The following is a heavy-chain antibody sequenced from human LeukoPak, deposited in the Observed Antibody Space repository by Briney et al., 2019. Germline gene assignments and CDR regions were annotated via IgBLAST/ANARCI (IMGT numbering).Heavy chain of an antibody. V-gene: IGHV1-8*01. D-gene: IGHD4-17*01. CDR2: MNPNSGNT. CDR1: GYTFTSYD. Sequence: ASVKVSCKASGYTFTSYDINWVRQATGQGLEWMGWMNPNSGNTGYAQKFQGRVTMTRNTSISTVYMELSSLRSEDTAVYYCARMMVRDDYGDSEGWFDPWGQGTLVTVSS. CDR3: ARMMVRDDYGDSEGWFDP. J-gene: IGHJ5*02.